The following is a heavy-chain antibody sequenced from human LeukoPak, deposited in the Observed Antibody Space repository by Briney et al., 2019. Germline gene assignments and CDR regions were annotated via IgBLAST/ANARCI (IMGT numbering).Heavy chain of an antibody. D-gene: IGHD4-23*01. J-gene: IGHJ3*01. V-gene: IGHV3-21*01. CDR2: ITSTGRYI. CDR3: ARLRNVGGNPHPFNV. CDR1: GFTFSSYA. Sequence: GGSLRLSCAASGFTFSSYAMSWVRQAPGKGLEWVSSITSTGRYIFYADSLKGRFTISRDNAKKSLYLQMNSLRAEDTAVYYCARLRNVGGNPHPFNVWGQGTTVTVSS.